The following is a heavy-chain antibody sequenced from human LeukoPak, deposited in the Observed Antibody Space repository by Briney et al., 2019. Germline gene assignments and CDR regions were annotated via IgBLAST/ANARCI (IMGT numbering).Heavy chain of an antibody. Sequence: PGGPLGLSFAAPGFPVISNHMSWGRQAQGKGLEWVSIIYSGYGTYYADSVKGRFTISRDNSKNTLYLQMNSLRAEDTAVYYCATAEGENWGQGTLVTVSS. D-gene: IGHD3-16*01. CDR3: ATAEGEN. V-gene: IGHV3-53*01. CDR1: GFPVISNH. CDR2: IYSGYGT. J-gene: IGHJ4*02.